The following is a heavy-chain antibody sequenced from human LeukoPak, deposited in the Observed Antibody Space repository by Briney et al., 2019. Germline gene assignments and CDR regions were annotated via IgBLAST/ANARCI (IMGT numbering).Heavy chain of an antibody. Sequence: SETLSLTCTVSGGSISSSSYYWGWIRQPPGKGLEWIGSIYYSGSTYYNPSLKSRVTISVDTSKNQFSLKLSSVTAADTAVYYCARGGRSRIQLWLFDYWGQGTLVTVSS. J-gene: IGHJ4*02. CDR2: IYYSGST. CDR1: GGSISSSSYY. CDR3: ARGGRSRIQLWLFDY. D-gene: IGHD5-18*01. V-gene: IGHV4-39*07.